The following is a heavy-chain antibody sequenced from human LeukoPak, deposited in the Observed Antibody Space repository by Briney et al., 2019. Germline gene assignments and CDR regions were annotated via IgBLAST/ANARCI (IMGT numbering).Heavy chain of an antibody. CDR1: GGSISSGDYY. CDR3: ARLGYSGYGARDY. Sequence: SETLSLTCTVSGGSISSGDYYWSWIRQPPGKGLEWIGYIYYSGSTYYNPSLKSRVTISVDTSKNQFSLKLTSVTAADTAVYYCARLGYSGYGARDYWGQGTLVTVSS. J-gene: IGHJ4*02. D-gene: IGHD5-12*01. CDR2: IYYSGST. V-gene: IGHV4-30-4*08.